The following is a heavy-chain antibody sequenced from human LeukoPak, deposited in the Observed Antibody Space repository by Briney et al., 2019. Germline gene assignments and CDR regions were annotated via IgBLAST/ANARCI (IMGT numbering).Heavy chain of an antibody. V-gene: IGHV3-30-3*01. CDR3: ARDEDGSGWYRRLDY. Sequence: GGSLRLSCAASGFTFSSYAMHWVRQAPGKGLEWVAVISYDGSNKYYADSVKGRFTISRDNSKNTLYLQMNSLRAEDTAVYYCARDEDGSGWYRRLDYWGQGTLVTVSS. CDR1: GFTFSSYA. J-gene: IGHJ4*02. CDR2: ISYDGSNK. D-gene: IGHD6-19*01.